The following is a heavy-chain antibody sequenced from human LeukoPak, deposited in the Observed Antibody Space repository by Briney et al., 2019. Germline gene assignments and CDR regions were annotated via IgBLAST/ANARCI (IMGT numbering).Heavy chain of an antibody. CDR3: ARGRDYRSPEDY. V-gene: IGHV3-30-3*01. CDR2: ISYDGSNK. Sequence: PGRSLRLSCAASGFTFSSSARHWVRQAPGRGLERVAVISYDGSNKYYADSVKGRFTTSRDNSKNTLYLQMNSLRAEDTAVYYCARGRDYRSPEDYWGQGTLVTVSS. J-gene: IGHJ4*02. CDR1: GFTFSSSA. D-gene: IGHD4-11*01.